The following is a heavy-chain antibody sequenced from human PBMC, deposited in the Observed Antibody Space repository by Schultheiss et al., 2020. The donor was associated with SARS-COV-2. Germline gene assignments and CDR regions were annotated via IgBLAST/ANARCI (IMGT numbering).Heavy chain of an antibody. J-gene: IGHJ6*03. CDR3: ARGQLRFLEWVYWALSGMDV. Sequence: SQTLSLTCTVSGGSISSSSYYWSWIRQPPGKGLEWIGYIYYSGSTNYNPSLKSRVTISVDTSKNQFSLQLNSVTPEDTAVYYCARGQLRFLEWVYWALSGMDVWGKGTTVTVSS. CDR1: GGSISSSSYY. CDR2: IYYSGST. D-gene: IGHD3-3*01. V-gene: IGHV4-61*05.